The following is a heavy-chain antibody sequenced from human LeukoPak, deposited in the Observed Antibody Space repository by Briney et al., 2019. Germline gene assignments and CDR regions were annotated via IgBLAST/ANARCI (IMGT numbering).Heavy chain of an antibody. CDR2: INPNSGGT. V-gene: IGHV1-2*02. CDR1: GYIFTDYY. Sequence: GASVKVSCKASGYIFTDYYMHWVRQAPGQGLEWMGWINPNSGGTNYAQKFQGRVTMTRDTSISTAYMELSRLRSDDTAVYYCARDQGYSSAQGVVDYWGQGTLVTVSS. CDR3: ARDQGYSSAQGVVDY. D-gene: IGHD6-19*01. J-gene: IGHJ4*02.